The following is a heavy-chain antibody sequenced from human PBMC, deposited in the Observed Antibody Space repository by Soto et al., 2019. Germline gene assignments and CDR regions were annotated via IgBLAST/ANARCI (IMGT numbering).Heavy chain of an antibody. D-gene: IGHD3-22*01. CDR3: ARGPYYYDRSGYSNFDY. Sequence: XSVKVSCKASGGTFSSYAISWVRQAPGQGLEWMGGIIPIFGTANYAQKFQGRVTITADESTSTAYMELSSLRSEDTAVYYCARGPYYYDRSGYSNFDYSGPGTLVTVFS. J-gene: IGHJ4*02. V-gene: IGHV1-69*13. CDR2: IIPIFGTA. CDR1: GGTFSSYA.